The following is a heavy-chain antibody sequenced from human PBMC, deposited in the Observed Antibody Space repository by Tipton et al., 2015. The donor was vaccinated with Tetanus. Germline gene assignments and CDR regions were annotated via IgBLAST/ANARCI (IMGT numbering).Heavy chain of an antibody. CDR1: GGSFSTYI. J-gene: IGHJ3*02. Sequence: QLVQSGAEVKKPGSSVKVSCKTSGGSFSTYITSWVRQAPGQGLEWLGWISGYSGHTNYAQQVQGRVTMTTDTSTSTAYLELRSLRSDDTALYFCARDADMWATRKAFDIWGQGTMVTVSS. V-gene: IGHV1-18*01. D-gene: IGHD1-14*01. CDR3: ARDADMWATRKAFDI. CDR2: ISGYSGHT.